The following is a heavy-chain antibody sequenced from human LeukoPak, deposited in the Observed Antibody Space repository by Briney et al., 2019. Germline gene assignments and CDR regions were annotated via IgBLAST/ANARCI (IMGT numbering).Heavy chain of an antibody. CDR2: ISSSGSTI. CDR3: ARGPITMIVG. CDR1: GFTFSSYE. J-gene: IGHJ4*02. D-gene: IGHD3-22*01. Sequence: GRSLRLSCAASGFTFSSYEMNWVRQAPGKGLEWVSYISSSGSTIYYADSVKGRFTISRDNAKNSLYLQMNSLRAEDTAVYYCARGPITMIVGWGQGTLVTVSS. V-gene: IGHV3-48*03.